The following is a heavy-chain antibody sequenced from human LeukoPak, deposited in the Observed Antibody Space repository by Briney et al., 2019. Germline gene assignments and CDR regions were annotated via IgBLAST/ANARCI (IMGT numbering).Heavy chain of an antibody. CDR1: GGSFSGYY. J-gene: IGHJ4*02. D-gene: IGHD1-26*01. CDR3: ARVLWGATAFDY. V-gene: IGHV4-34*01. CDR2: INHFGST. Sequence: SETLSLTCAVYGGSFSGYYWSWIRQPPGKGLEWIGEINHFGSTNYNPSLKSRVTISVDTSKNQFSLKLSSVTAADTAVYYCARVLWGATAFDYWGQGTLVTVSS.